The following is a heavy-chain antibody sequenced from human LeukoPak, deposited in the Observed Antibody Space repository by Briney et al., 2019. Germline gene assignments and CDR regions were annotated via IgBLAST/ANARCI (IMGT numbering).Heavy chain of an antibody. Sequence: GGSLRLSCAASGFTFSSYGMHWVRQAPGKGLEWVAFIRYDGSNKYYADSVKGRFTISRDNSKNTLYLQMNSLRAEDTAVYYCAKPEDYYDSSGYPPMDVWGKGTTVTVSS. CDR3: AKPEDYYDSSGYPPMDV. CDR2: IRYDGSNK. D-gene: IGHD3-22*01. V-gene: IGHV3-30*02. J-gene: IGHJ6*03. CDR1: GFTFSSYG.